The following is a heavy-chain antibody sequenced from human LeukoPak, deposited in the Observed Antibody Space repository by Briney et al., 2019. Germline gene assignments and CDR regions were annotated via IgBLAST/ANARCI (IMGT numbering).Heavy chain of an antibody. CDR3: ARAARSYYVPFDY. J-gene: IGHJ4*02. V-gene: IGHV4-59*01. CDR2: IYYSGST. CDR1: GGSISSYY. Sequence: SETLSLTCTVSGGSISSYYWSWNRQPPGKGLEWIGYIYYSGSTNYNPSLKSRVTISVDTSKNQFSLKLSSVTAADTAVYYCARAARSYYVPFDYWGQGTLVTVSS. D-gene: IGHD1-26*01.